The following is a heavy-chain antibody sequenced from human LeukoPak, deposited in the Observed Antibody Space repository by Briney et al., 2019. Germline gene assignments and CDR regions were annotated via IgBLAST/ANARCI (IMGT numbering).Heavy chain of an antibody. D-gene: IGHD6-19*01. CDR1: GFPFNTYG. CDR3: AKPGSIAVAGTLAPGYFDY. V-gene: IGHV3-30*02. CDR2: IPYDGSNT. Sequence: GGSLRLSCAASGFPFNTYGMHWVRQAPGKGLEWVSFIPYDGSNTYYADSVKGRFTISRGNSKDTLYLHMNSLRTDDTAVYYCAKPGSIAVAGTLAPGYFDYWGQGTLVTVSS. J-gene: IGHJ4*02.